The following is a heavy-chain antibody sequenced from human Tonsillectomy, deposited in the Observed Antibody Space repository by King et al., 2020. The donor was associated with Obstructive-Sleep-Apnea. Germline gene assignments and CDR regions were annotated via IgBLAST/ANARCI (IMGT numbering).Heavy chain of an antibody. CDR3: AKDLSSGWYSPQDY. V-gene: IGHV3-9*01. D-gene: IGHD6-19*01. Sequence: EDQLVQSGGGLVQPGRSLRLSCAASGFTFDDYAMHWVRQAPGKGLEWVSGISWNSGSIGYADSVKGRFTISRDNAKNSLYLQMNSLRAEDTALYYCAKDLSSGWYSPQDYWGQGTLVTVSS. J-gene: IGHJ4*02. CDR2: ISWNSGSI. CDR1: GFTFDDYA.